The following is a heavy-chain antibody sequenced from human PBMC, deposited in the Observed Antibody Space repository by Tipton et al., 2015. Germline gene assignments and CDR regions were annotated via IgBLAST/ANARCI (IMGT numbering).Heavy chain of an antibody. J-gene: IGHJ4*02. V-gene: IGHV5-51*01. D-gene: IGHD3-9*01. CDR2: IYPGDSDT. Sequence: QLVQSGAEVKKPGESLKISCKGSGYSFTNYWIGWERQMPGKGLEWMGIIYPGDSDTKYTPSFQGHITISADKPITTAYVQWSSLKASDTAVYYCARRLPYFEWSKIYYFDYWGQGSPVTVSP. CDR1: GYSFTNYW. CDR3: ARRLPYFEWSKIYYFDY.